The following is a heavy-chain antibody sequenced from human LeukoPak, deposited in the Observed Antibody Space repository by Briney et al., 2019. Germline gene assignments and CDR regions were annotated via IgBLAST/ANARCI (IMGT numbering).Heavy chain of an antibody. CDR1: GGSISSYY. Sequence: SETLSLTCTVSGGSISSYYRSWIRQPPGKGLEWIGYIYYSGSTNYNPSLKSRVTISVDTSKNQFSLKLSSVTAADTAVYYCARRGGSYNWFDPWGQGTLVTVSS. D-gene: IGHD6-6*01. J-gene: IGHJ5*02. CDR2: IYYSGST. V-gene: IGHV4-59*08. CDR3: ARRGGSYNWFDP.